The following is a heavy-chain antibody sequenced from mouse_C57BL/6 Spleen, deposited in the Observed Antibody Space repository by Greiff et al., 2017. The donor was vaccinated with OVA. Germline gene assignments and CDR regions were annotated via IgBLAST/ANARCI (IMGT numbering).Heavy chain of an antibody. Sequence: EVQLVESGGGLVQPKGSLKLSCAASGFSFNTYAMNWVRQAPGKGLEWVARIRSKSNNYATYYADSVKDRFTISRDDSESMLYLQMNNLKTEDTAMYYCVRHTHSNYGDYAMDYWGQGTSVTVSS. J-gene: IGHJ4*01. CDR1: GFSFNTYA. V-gene: IGHV10-1*01. CDR3: VRHTHSNYGDYAMDY. CDR2: IRSKSNNYAT. D-gene: IGHD2-5*01.